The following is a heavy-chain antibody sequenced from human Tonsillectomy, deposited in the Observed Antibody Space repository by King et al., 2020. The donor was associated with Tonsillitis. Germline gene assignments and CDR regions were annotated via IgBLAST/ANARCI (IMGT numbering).Heavy chain of an antibody. V-gene: IGHV3-30*18. CDR1: GFTFSSYD. Sequence: VQLVESGGGVVQPGRSLRLYCAASGFTFSSYDMHWVRQAPGKGLEWVAVISYDGSNKYYADSVKGRFTISRDNSKNTLYLQMNSLRAEDTAVYYCAKVSVAGTSREYFDLWGRGTLVTVSS. J-gene: IGHJ2*01. CDR3: AKVSVAGTSREYFDL. D-gene: IGHD6-19*01. CDR2: ISYDGSNK.